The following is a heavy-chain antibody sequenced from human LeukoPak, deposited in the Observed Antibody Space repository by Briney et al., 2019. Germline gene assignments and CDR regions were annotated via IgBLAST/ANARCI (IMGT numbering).Heavy chain of an antibody. D-gene: IGHD3-10*01. V-gene: IGHV1-18*01. CDR3: ARDGVNRMVRGVGNARSWFDP. J-gene: IGHJ5*02. CDR1: GYTFTSYG. Sequence: GASVKVSCKASGYTFTSYGISWVRQAPGQGLEWMGWISAYNGNTNYAQKLQGRVTMTTDTSTSTAYMELRSLRSDDTAVYYCARDGVNRMVRGVGNARSWFDPWGQGTLVTVSS. CDR2: ISAYNGNT.